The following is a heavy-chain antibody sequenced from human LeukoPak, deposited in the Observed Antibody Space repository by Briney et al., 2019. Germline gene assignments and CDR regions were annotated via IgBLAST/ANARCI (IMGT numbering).Heavy chain of an antibody. CDR1: GFTFSSYA. Sequence: GGSLRLSCAASGFTFSSYAMHWVRQAPGKGLEWVAVISYDGGNTYYADSVKGRFTISRDNSKNTLYLQLNSLRAEDTAVYYCARDFTYYYGSGSSGPHYFDYWGQGTQVTVSS. CDR2: ISYDGGNT. J-gene: IGHJ4*02. CDR3: ARDFTYYYGSGSSGPHYFDY. D-gene: IGHD3-10*01. V-gene: IGHV3-30*01.